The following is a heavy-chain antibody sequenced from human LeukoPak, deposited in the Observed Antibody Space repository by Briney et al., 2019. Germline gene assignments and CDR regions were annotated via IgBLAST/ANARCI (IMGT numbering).Heavy chain of an antibody. J-gene: IGHJ6*03. CDR3: ARVGEDIVVVPAAKAAYYYYMDV. Sequence: GGSLRLSCAASGFTFSTYAMSWVRQAPGKGLEWVSGINWNGGSTGYADSVKGRFTISRDNAKNSLYLQMNSLRAEDTALYYCARVGEDIVVVPAAKAAYYYYMDVWGKGTTVTVSS. CDR2: INWNGGST. V-gene: IGHV3-20*04. D-gene: IGHD2-2*01. CDR1: GFTFSTYA.